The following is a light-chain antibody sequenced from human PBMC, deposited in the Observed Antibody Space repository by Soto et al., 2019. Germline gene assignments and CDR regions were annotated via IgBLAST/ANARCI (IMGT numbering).Light chain of an antibody. CDR3: QTWDTGTWV. V-gene: IGLV4-69*01. CDR2: LNSDGSH. J-gene: IGLJ3*02. Sequence: QLVLTQSPSASASLGASVKLTCTLTSGHSSYAIAWHQQQPEKGPRYLMKLNSDGSHSKGDGIPDRFSGSSSGAERYLIISRLKSEDEADYYCQTWDTGTWVFGGGTKVTVL. CDR1: SGHSSYA.